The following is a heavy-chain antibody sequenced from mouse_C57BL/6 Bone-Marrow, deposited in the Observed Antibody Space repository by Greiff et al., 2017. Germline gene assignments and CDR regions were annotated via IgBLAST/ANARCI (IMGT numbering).Heavy chain of an antibody. CDR2: ISSGGDYI. Sequence: EVMLVESGAGLVKPGGSLKLSCAASGFTFSSYAMSWVRQTPEKRLEWVAYISSGGDYIYYADTVKGRFTISRDNARNTLYLQMSSLKSEDTAMYYCTRDYYGSSHAMDYWGQGTSVTVSS. D-gene: IGHD1-1*01. V-gene: IGHV5-9-1*02. CDR1: GFTFSSYA. CDR3: TRDYYGSSHAMDY. J-gene: IGHJ4*01.